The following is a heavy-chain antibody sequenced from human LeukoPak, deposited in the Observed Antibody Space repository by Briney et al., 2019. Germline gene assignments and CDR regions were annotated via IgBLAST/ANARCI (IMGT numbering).Heavy chain of an antibody. CDR3: ARDKVPGDY. Sequence: SETLSLTCTVPGGSITSYYWNWLRQPPGKGLEWIGYIHYSGSTDYNPSLKSRVTISVDTSKNQLSLNLRSVTAADTAVYYCARDKVPGDYWGQGTLVTVSS. V-gene: IGHV4-59*01. CDR2: IHYSGST. J-gene: IGHJ4*02. CDR1: GGSITSYY.